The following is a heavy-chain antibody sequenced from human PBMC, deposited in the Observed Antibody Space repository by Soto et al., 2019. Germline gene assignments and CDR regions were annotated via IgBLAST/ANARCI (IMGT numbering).Heavy chain of an antibody. J-gene: IGHJ1*01. CDR2: IDPSDSYT. Sequence: GESLKISCKGSGYSFTSYWISWVRQMPGKGLEWIGRIDPSDSYTNYSPSFQGHVTISADKSISTAYLQWSSLKASDTAMYYCAIPAEPRFTAEYFQHWGQGTLVTVSS. V-gene: IGHV5-10-1*01. CDR3: AIPAEPRFTAEYFQH. CDR1: GYSFTSYW. D-gene: IGHD3-3*01.